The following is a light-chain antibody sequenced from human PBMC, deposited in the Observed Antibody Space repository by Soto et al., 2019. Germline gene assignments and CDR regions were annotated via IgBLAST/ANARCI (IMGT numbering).Light chain of an antibody. V-gene: IGLV2-14*01. Sequence: QSVLTHPASMSWSPGQSVAISCAGTSSDIGGYNYVSWYQHHPGKAPKLIIYDVSSRPSGVSHRFSGSKSGNTASLTISGLQAEEEADYYCSSFSVGSTLFGTGTKVTVL. CDR3: SSFSVGSTL. CDR2: DVS. CDR1: SSDIGGYNY. J-gene: IGLJ1*01.